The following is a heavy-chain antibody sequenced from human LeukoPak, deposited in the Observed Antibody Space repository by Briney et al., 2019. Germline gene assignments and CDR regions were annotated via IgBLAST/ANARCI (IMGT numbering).Heavy chain of an antibody. D-gene: IGHD3-22*01. CDR2: IYYSGST. CDR3: ARLYESSGWYFQH. Sequence: SETLSLTCTVSGGSISSYYWSWIRQPPGKGLEWIGYIYYSGSTNYNPSLKSRVTISVDTSKNQFSLKLSSVTAADTAVYYCARLYESSGWYFQHWGQGTLVTVSS. CDR1: GGSISSYY. J-gene: IGHJ1*01. V-gene: IGHV4-59*12.